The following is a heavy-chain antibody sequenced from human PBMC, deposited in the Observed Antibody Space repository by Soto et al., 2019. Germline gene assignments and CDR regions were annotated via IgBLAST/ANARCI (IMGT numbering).Heavy chain of an antibody. CDR2: IYYSGST. CDR3: ARPARRVAAAGTPTAGRYYYYGMDV. D-gene: IGHD6-13*01. Sequence: PSETLSLTCTVSGGSISSSSYYWGWIRQPPGKGLEWIGSIYYSGSTYYNPSLKSRVTISVDTSKNQFSLKLSSVTAADTAVYYCARPARRVAAAGTPTAGRYYYYGMDVWGQGTTVTVSS. V-gene: IGHV4-39*01. CDR1: GGSISSSSYY. J-gene: IGHJ6*02.